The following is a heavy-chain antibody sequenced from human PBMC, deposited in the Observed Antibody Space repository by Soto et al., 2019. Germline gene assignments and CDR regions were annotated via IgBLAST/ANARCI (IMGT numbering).Heavy chain of an antibody. Sequence: ASVKVCCKASGYTFTSYDINWVRQATGQGLEWMGWMNPNSGNTGYAQKFQGRVTMTRNTSISTAYMELSSLRSEDAAVYHCARAPPYYDFWSGYYIRGVGSHYGMDVWGQGTTVTVSS. CDR3: ARAPPYYDFWSGYYIRGVGSHYGMDV. J-gene: IGHJ6*02. CDR1: GYTFTSYD. CDR2: MNPNSGNT. V-gene: IGHV1-8*01. D-gene: IGHD3-3*01.